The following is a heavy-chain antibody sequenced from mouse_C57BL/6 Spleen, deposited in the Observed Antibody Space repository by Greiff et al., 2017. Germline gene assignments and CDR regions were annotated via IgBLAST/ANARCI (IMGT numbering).Heavy chain of an antibody. D-gene: IGHD1-1*01. Sequence: EVMLVESGGGLVQSGRSLRLSCATSGFTFSDFYMEWVRQAPGKGLEWIAASRNKANDYTTESSASVKGRFIVSRDTSQSILYLQMNAQRAEDTAIYYCARNYYYGLDDWGQGTTLTVSS. J-gene: IGHJ2*01. V-gene: IGHV7-1*01. CDR1: GFTFSDFY. CDR3: ARNYYYGLDD. CDR2: SRNKANDYTT.